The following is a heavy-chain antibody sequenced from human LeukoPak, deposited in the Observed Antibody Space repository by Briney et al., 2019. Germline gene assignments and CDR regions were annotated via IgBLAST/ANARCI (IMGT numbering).Heavy chain of an antibody. CDR3: ARGNDFWSGYYHY. CDR1: GFTFSSYE. D-gene: IGHD3-3*01. V-gene: IGHV3-48*03. Sequence: GGSLRLSCAASGFTFSSYEMNWVRQAPGKGLEWVSYISSSGSTIYYADSVKGRFTISRDNAKNSLYLQMNSLRAEDTAVYYCARGNDFWSGYYHYWGQGTLVTVSS. J-gene: IGHJ4*02. CDR2: ISSSGSTI.